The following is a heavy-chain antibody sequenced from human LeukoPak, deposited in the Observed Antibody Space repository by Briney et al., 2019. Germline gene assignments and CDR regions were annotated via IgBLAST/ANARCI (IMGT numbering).Heavy chain of an antibody. D-gene: IGHD6-19*01. CDR1: GFTFTNYA. Sequence: GGSLRLSCAASGFTFTNYALSWVRQAPGKGLEWVSALSGSGDSTYYADSVKGRFTISRDNSKNTVFLQMNSLRAEDTAVCYCARDRSAVARAYDIWGQGTMVTVSS. V-gene: IGHV3-23*01. CDR2: LSGSGDST. CDR3: ARDRSAVARAYDI. J-gene: IGHJ3*02.